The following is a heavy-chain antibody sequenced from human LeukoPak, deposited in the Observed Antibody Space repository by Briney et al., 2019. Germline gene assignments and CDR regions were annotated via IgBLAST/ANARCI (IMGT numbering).Heavy chain of an antibody. V-gene: IGHV4-39*07. D-gene: IGHD5-18*01. Sequence: SETLSLTCTVSGGSISSSSYYWGWIRQPPGKGLEWIGSIYYSGSTYYNPSLKSRVTISVDTSKNQFSLKLSSVTAADTAVYYCARATDVDTAMVNNWFDPWGQGTLVTVSS. CDR1: GGSISSSSYY. J-gene: IGHJ5*02. CDR3: ARATDVDTAMVNNWFDP. CDR2: IYYSGST.